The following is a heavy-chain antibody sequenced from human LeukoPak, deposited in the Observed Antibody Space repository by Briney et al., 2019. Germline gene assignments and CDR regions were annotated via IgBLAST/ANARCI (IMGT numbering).Heavy chain of an antibody. D-gene: IGHD5-12*01. J-gene: IGHJ4*02. CDR1: GFTFSSYS. CDR2: ISSSSSYI. Sequence: GGSLRLSCAASGFTFSSYSMNWVRQAPGKGLEWVSSISSSSSYIYYADSVKGRFTISRDNAKNSLYLQMNSLRAEDTAVYYCERELGHSGYGPSPPGSDYWGQGTLVTVSS. CDR3: ERELGHSGYGPSPPGSDY. V-gene: IGHV3-21*01.